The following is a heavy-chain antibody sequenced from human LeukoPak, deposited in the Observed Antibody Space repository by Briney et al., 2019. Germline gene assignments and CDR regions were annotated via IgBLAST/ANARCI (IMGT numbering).Heavy chain of an antibody. CDR2: IWHDGSNK. J-gene: IGHJ4*02. Sequence: GGSLRLSCAASGFTFSSYGMHWVRQAPGKGLEWVAVIWHDGSNKYYADSVKGRFTISRDNSKNTLYLQMNSLRAEDTAVYYCAVGYSYGIPQATPRGFDYWGQGTLVTVSS. CDR1: GFTFSSYG. V-gene: IGHV3-33*01. D-gene: IGHD5-18*01. CDR3: AVGYSYGIPQATPRGFDY.